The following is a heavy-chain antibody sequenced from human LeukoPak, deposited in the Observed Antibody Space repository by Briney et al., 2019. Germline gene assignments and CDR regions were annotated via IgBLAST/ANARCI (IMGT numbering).Heavy chain of an antibody. J-gene: IGHJ4*02. D-gene: IGHD3-3*01. CDR3: GRSESDFFVDY. Sequence: SVKVSCKATGGTSSSYTIVWVRQAPGQGLELMGRIIPVLRRTHYAQKFQDRVTLTADRITTTAYMELRSLRSEDTAMYYCGRSESDFFVDYWGQGTLVTVSS. CDR2: IIPVLRRT. V-gene: IGHV1-69*02. CDR1: GGTSSSYT.